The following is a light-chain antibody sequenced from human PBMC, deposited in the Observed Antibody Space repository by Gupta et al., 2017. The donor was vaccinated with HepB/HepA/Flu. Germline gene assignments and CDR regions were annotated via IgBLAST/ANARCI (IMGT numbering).Light chain of an antibody. J-gene: IGKJ4*01. CDR3: QQYYSYPET. CDR2: AAS. V-gene: IGKV1-8*01. Sequence: AIRMTQSPSSFSASTGDRVTITCRASQGISSYLAWYQQKPGKAPKLLIYAASTLQSGVPSRFSGSGSGTDFTLTLSCLQSEDFATYYCQQYYSYPETFGGGTKVEIK. CDR1: QGISSY.